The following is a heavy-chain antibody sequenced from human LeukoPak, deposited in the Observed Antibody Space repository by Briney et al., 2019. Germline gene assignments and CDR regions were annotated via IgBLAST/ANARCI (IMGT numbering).Heavy chain of an antibody. J-gene: IGHJ6*03. Sequence: GGSLRLSCEASGFPFMTYDMNWVRQSPGKGLEWVAFLTRGSSNIQYAESVKGRFTISRDNGKDSLFLQMKSLRAEDTAVYYCARVVPVHEYYNSYMDVWGKGTTVTVSS. D-gene: IGHD1-1*01. CDR2: LTRGSSNI. CDR3: ARVVPVHEYYNSYMDV. V-gene: IGHV3-48*01. CDR1: GFPFMTYD.